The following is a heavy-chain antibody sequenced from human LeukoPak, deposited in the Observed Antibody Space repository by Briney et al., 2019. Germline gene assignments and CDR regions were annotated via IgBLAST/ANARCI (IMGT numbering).Heavy chain of an antibody. Sequence: ASVKVSCKASGYTFTGYYMHWVRQAPGQGLEWMGWINPNSGGTNYAQKFQGRVTMTRDTSISTAYMELSRLRSDDTAVYYCARDLYIPVATLPYWGQGTLVTVSS. CDR2: INPNSGGT. D-gene: IGHD1-14*01. CDR1: GYTFTGYY. J-gene: IGHJ4*02. V-gene: IGHV1-2*02. CDR3: ARDLYIPVATLPY.